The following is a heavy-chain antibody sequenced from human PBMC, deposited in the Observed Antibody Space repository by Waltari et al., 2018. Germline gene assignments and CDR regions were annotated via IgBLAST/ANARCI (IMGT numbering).Heavy chain of an antibody. D-gene: IGHD5-18*01. Sequence: QVQLVESGGGVVQPGGSLRLSCAASGFTFSSYGMHWVRRAPGKGLEWVAFIRYDGSNKYYADSVKGRFTISRDNSKNTLYLQMNSLRAEDTAVYYCAKALFGDTAMVQDYWGQGTLVTVSS. J-gene: IGHJ4*02. CDR1: GFTFSSYG. CDR3: AKALFGDTAMVQDY. CDR2: IRYDGSNK. V-gene: IGHV3-30*02.